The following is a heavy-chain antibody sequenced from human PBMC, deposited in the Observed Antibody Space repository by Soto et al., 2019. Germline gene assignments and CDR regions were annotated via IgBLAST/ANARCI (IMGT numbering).Heavy chain of an antibody. J-gene: IGHJ4*02. Sequence: GGSLRLSCAASGFTVSSNYMSWVRQAPGKGLEWVSVIYSGGSTYYADSVKGRFTISRDNSKNTLYLQMNSLRAEDTAVYYCASERLRWGQDTVLNFDYWGQGTLVTVSS. CDR1: GFTVSSNY. CDR3: ASERLRWGQDTVLNFDY. D-gene: IGHD4-17*01. V-gene: IGHV3-53*01. CDR2: IYSGGST.